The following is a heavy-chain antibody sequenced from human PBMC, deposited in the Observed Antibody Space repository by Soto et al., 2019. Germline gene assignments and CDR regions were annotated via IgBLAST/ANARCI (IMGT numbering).Heavy chain of an antibody. V-gene: IGHV1-2*02. CDR1: GYTFIGFS. D-gene: IGHD2-15*01. Sequence: QEQLVQSGPEVKKPGASVKVSCESSGYTFIGFSLHWVRQAPGPGLEWMGWINPKNGDTYYAQKFQGRVTMTRDTSINTVYMELNSLKSDDTAVYYCSKGRWTVGHCSGGSCYDGMDVWGQGTTVTVSS. CDR2: INPKNGDT. J-gene: IGHJ6*02. CDR3: SKGRWTVGHCSGGSCYDGMDV.